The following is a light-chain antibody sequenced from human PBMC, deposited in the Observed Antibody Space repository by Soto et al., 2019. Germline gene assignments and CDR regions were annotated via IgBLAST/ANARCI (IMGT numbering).Light chain of an antibody. Sequence: EIVLTQSPGTLSLSPGERATLSCRASQSVSSSYSAWYQQKPGQAPRLLIYGASSRATGIPDRFSGSGSGTDFTLTISRLEPEDFAVYYCQQYGSSQGYTFGQGTKLEIK. J-gene: IGKJ2*01. CDR2: GAS. CDR3: QQYGSSQGYT. V-gene: IGKV3-20*01. CDR1: QSVSSSY.